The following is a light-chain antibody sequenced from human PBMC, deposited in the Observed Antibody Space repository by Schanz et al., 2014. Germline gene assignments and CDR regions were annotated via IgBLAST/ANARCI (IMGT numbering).Light chain of an antibody. CDR2: DAS. Sequence: DIQMTQSPSTLSASVGDRVTITCRASQSISTWLAWYQQKPGKAPKVLIYDASNLESGVPSRFSGSGSGTEFTHTISILQPDDLATYYCQQYNNYWGFGQGTKVEIK. V-gene: IGKV1-5*01. J-gene: IGKJ1*01. CDR3: QQYNNYWG. CDR1: QSISTW.